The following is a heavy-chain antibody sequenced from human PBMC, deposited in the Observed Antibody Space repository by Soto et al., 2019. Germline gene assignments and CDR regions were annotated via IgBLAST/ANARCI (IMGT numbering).Heavy chain of an antibody. Sequence: VKVSCKASGYTFTSYGISWVRQAPGQGLEWMGWINPNSGGTNYAQKFQGWVTMTRDTSISTAYMELSRLRSDDTAVYYCARDRRYYYDSSGYHYYYGMDVWGQGTTVTVSS. J-gene: IGHJ6*02. CDR3: ARDRRYYYDSSGYHYYYGMDV. D-gene: IGHD3-22*01. CDR1: GYTFTSYG. V-gene: IGHV1-2*04. CDR2: INPNSGGT.